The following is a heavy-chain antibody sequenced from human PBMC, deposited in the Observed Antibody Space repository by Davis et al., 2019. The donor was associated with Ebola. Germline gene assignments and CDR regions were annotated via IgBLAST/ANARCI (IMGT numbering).Heavy chain of an antibody. Sequence: GESLKISCAASGFTFSSYGMHWVRQAPGKGLEWVAFIRYDGSNKYYADSVKGRFTISRDNSKNTLYLQMNSLRAEDTAVYYCARDESAFDIWGQGTMVTVSS. CDR2: IRYDGSNK. J-gene: IGHJ3*02. CDR1: GFTFSSYG. CDR3: ARDESAFDI. V-gene: IGHV3-30*02.